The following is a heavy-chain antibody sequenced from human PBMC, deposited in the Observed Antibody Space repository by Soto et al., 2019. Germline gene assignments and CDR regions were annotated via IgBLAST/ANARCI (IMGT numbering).Heavy chain of an antibody. CDR3: ARAGTTWFGELFYGMDV. CDR1: GSSISSGGYY. Sequence: LSLTCTVSGSSISSGGYYWSWIRQHPGKGLEWIGYIYYSGSTYYNPSLKSRVTISVDTSKNQFSLKLSSVTAADTAVYYCARAGTTWFGELFYGMDVGGQGTTVTVSS. CDR2: IYYSGST. D-gene: IGHD3-10*01. J-gene: IGHJ6*02. V-gene: IGHV4-31*03.